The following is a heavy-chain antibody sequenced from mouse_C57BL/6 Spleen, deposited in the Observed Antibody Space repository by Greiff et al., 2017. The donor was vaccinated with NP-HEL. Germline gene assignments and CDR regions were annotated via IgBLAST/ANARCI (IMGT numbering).Heavy chain of an antibody. CDR3: TREDDGYLYFDY. J-gene: IGHJ2*01. V-gene: IGHV6-6*01. D-gene: IGHD2-3*01. CDR1: GFTFSDAW. CDR2: IRNKANNHAT. Sequence: DVMLVESGGGLVQPGGSMKLSCAASGFTFSDAWMDWVRQSPEKGLEWVAEIRNKANNHATYYAESVKGRLTISRDDSKSSVYLQMNSLRAEDTGIYYCTREDDGYLYFDYWGKGTTLTVSS.